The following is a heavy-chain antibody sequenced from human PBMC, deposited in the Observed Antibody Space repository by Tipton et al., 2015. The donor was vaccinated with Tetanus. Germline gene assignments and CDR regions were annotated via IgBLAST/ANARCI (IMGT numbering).Heavy chain of an antibody. CDR1: GDSFSPYY. CDR3: ARENWYYDY. J-gene: IGHJ4*02. Sequence: TLSLTCTVSGDSFSPYYWTWIRQPAGKGLEWIGRVHSSGINAYNTSLKGRVTMSVDTSRSLFSLKLTSVTAADSALYYCARENWYYDYWGRGILVAVSS. V-gene: IGHV4-4*07. CDR2: VHSSGIN. D-gene: IGHD3-10*01.